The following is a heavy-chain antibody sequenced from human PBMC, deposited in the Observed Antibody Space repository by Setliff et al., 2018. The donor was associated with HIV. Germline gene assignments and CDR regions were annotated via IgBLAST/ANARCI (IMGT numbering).Heavy chain of an antibody. CDR3: ARHSHYDRSGYYYHKMPDDAFDI. CDR1: GYSFTSYW. CDR2: IYPGDSDT. Sequence: PGESLKISCKGSGYSFTSYWIGWARQMPGKSLEWMGIIYPGDSDTRYSPSFQGQVTISTDKSISTAFLQWSSLKASDTAMYYCARHSHYDRSGYYYHKMPDDAFDIWGLGTMVTV. D-gene: IGHD3-22*01. J-gene: IGHJ3*02. V-gene: IGHV5-51*01.